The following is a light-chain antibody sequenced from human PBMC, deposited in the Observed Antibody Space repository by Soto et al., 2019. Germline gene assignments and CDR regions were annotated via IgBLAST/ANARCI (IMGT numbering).Light chain of an antibody. Sequence: EIVLTQSPGTLSLSPGERATLSCRASQSVGSDYFAWYQQKPDQAPRLLIYGTSSRATDIPNRFSGSASGTDFTLTISRLEPEDFAVYYCQQYASSPFTFGPGTKVYIK. V-gene: IGKV3-20*01. J-gene: IGKJ3*01. CDR1: QSVGSDY. CDR3: QQYASSPFT. CDR2: GTS.